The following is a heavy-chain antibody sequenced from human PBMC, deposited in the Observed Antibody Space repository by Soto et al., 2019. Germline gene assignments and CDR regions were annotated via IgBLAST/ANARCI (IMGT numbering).Heavy chain of an antibody. D-gene: IGHD6-13*01. J-gene: IGHJ4*02. CDR1: GYTFTSYG. V-gene: IGHV1-18*01. CDR3: ARDRVYSSSWLSFDY. CDR2: ISAYNGNT. Sequence: ASVKVSCKASGYTFTSYGISWVRQAPGQGLEWMGWISAYNGNTNYAQKLQGRVTMTTDTSTSTAYMELRSLRSDDTAVYYCARDRVYSSSWLSFDYWGQGTLVTVSS.